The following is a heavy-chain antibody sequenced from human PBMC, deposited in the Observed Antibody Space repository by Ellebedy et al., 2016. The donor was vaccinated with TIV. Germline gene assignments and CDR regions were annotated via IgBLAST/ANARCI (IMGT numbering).Heavy chain of an antibody. J-gene: IGHJ6*02. Sequence: GESLKISCAASGFTFSDYYMSWVRQAPGKGLEWVSVIYSGGSTYYADSVKGRFTISRDNSKNTLYLQMNSLRAEDTAVYYCARIVGGSASYYYYGMDVWGQGTTVTVSS. D-gene: IGHD1-26*01. CDR1: GFTFSDYY. CDR2: IYSGGST. V-gene: IGHV3-66*01. CDR3: ARIVGGSASYYYYGMDV.